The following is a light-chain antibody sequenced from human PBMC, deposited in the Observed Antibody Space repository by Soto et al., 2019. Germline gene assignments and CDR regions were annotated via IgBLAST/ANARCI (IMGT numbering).Light chain of an antibody. J-gene: IGLJ1*01. CDR3: SAYTVSRTYV. V-gene: IGLV2-14*03. CDR2: NVY. Sequence: QSALTQPASVSGSPGQSITISCTGTSSDVGAYNFVSWHQQHPGKAPKLMIYNVYDRPSGISYRFSGSKSGNTASLTISGLQGEDEADYYCSAYTVSRTYVFXTGTKLTVL. CDR1: SSDVGAYNF.